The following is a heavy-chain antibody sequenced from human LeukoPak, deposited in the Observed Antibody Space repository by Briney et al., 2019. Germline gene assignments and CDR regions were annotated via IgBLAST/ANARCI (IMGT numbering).Heavy chain of an antibody. CDR3: ARVGHSYGYYYGMDV. V-gene: IGHV1-18*01. CDR2: ISAYNGNT. CDR1: GYTFTSYG. D-gene: IGHD5-18*01. J-gene: IGHJ6*02. Sequence: GASVKVSCKASGYTFTSYGISWVRQAPGQGLEWMGWISAYNGNTNYAQKLQGRVTMTTDTSTSTAYMELRSLRSDDTAVYYCARVGHSYGYYYGMDVWGQGTTVTVSS.